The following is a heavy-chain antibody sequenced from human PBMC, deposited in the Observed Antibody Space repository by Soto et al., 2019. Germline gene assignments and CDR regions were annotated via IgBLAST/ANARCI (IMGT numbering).Heavy chain of an antibody. CDR3: ARASSFRGDFHV. Sequence: QVQLQESGPGLVKSSGTLSLTCSVSGGFIRSSSWWTWLRQSPGKGLEWIGEIYHAGSPNYNPSFQSRVTISADTYNNFFALRLTSVTAADTAIYYSARASSFRGDFHVWGQGTAVTISS. CDR1: GGFIRSSSW. J-gene: IGHJ3*01. D-gene: IGHD2-21*02. CDR2: IYHAGSP. V-gene: IGHV4-4*02.